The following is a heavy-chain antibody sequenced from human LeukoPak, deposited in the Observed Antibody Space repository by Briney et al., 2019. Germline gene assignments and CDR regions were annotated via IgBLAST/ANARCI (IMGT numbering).Heavy chain of an antibody. CDR3: VRQKKSHGNFDY. Sequence: GGSLRLSCAASGFTFSDHAMHWVRQATGKGLEWVSAVGIAADTFYPGSVKGRFTISRENAKNSLYLQMNSLRVEDTAVYYCVRQKKSHGNFDYWGQGTLVTVSS. V-gene: IGHV3-13*01. CDR1: GFTFSDHA. CDR2: VGIAADT. J-gene: IGHJ4*02. D-gene: IGHD1-26*01.